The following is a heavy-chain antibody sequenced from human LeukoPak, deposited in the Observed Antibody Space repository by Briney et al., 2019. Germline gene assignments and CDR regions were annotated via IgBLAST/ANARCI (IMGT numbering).Heavy chain of an antibody. CDR2: INRDESTT. J-gene: IGHJ4*02. Sequence: GGSLRLSCAPSLFTLSNYWVHWVRQAPGKGLVWVSRINRDESTTKYADSVKDRFTVSRDNAKNTLNFQTNSLRAEDTAVDYCARDKKSGGCSEIDYWGQGTLVTVSS. CDR3: ARDKKSGGCSEIDY. CDR1: LFTLSNYW. V-gene: IGHV3-74*03. D-gene: IGHD1-26*01.